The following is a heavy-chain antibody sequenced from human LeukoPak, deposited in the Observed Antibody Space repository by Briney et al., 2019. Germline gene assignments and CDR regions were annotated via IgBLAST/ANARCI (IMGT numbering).Heavy chain of an antibody. CDR2: ISAYNGNT. V-gene: IGHV1-18*01. D-gene: IGHD2-21*02. CDR1: GYTFTSYG. J-gene: IGHJ4*02. CDR3: ARSKIVVVTAIGYYFDY. Sequence: ASVKVSCKASGYTFTSYGISWVRQAPGQGLEWMGWISAYNGNTNYAQKLQGRVTITADESTSTAYMELSSLRSEDTAVYYCARSKIVVVTAIGYYFDYWGQGTLVTVSS.